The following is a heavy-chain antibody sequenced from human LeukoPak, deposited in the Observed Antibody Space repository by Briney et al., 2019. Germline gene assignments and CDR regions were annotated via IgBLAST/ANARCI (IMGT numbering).Heavy chain of an antibody. D-gene: IGHD5-24*01. J-gene: IGHJ3*01. CDR1: GFTFSSYG. Sequence: GGSLRLSCAASGFTFSSYGMNWVRQAPGKGLEWISIIISSGSTYYTDSVKGRFTVSRDNSKNTVYLQMNSLRAEDTAVYYCAKALEGINAFDVWGRGTMVTVSS. CDR2: IIISSGST. V-gene: IGHV3-23*01. CDR3: AKALEGINAFDV.